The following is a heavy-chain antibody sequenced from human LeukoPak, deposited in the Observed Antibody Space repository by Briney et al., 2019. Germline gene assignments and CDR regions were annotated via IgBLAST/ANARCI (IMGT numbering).Heavy chain of an antibody. V-gene: IGHV4-39*07. D-gene: IGHD5-18*01. Sequence: PSETLSLTCTVSGGSISSSSYYWGWIRQPPGKGLEWIGSIYYSGSTYYNPSLKSRVTISVDTSKNQFSVKLSSVTAADTAVYYCATYSSLQLDYGMDVWGQGTTVTVSS. CDR2: IYYSGST. J-gene: IGHJ6*02. CDR1: GGSISSSSYY. CDR3: ATYSSLQLDYGMDV.